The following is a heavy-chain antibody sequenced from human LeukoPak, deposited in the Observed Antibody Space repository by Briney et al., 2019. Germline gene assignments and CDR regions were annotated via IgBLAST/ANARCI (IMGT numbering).Heavy chain of an antibody. CDR1: GGSISSSNW. V-gene: IGHV4-4*02. J-gene: IGHJ4*02. D-gene: IGHD2-15*01. CDR2: IYHSGST. Sequence: NSSETLSLTCAVSGGSISSSNWWSWVRQPPGKGLEWIGEIYHSGSTNYNPSLKSRVTISVDKSKNQFSLKLSSVTAADTAVYYCARVQGSGLFRWYWGQGTLVTVSS. CDR3: ARVQGSGLFRWY.